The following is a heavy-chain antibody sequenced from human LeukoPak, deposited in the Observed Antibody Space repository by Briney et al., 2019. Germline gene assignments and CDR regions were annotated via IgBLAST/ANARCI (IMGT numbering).Heavy chain of an antibody. CDR1: GGTFSSYA. CDR2: IIPIFGTA. V-gene: IGHV1-69*01. D-gene: IGHD6-6*01. CDR3: ARSYSSSSYYYYGMDV. J-gene: IGHJ6*02. Sequence: SVKVSCKASGGTFSSYAISWVRQAPGQGLEWMGGIIPIFGTANYAQKFQGRVTITADGSTSTAYMELSSLRSEDTAVYYCARSYSSSSYYYYGMDVWGQGTTVTVSS.